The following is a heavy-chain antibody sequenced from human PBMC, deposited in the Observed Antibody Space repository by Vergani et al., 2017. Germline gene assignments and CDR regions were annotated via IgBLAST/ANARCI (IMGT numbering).Heavy chain of an antibody. CDR3: AILSYDTTPYLQEYYDC. J-gene: IGHJ4*02. Sequence: EVQLLQSGGGVIQPGGSVRLSCAASGFTFSACPMTWVRQAPGKGLEWVSAISARYPSTYYADSVKGRFTISRDNSKNMLYLQMNSLRAEDTAVYYCAILSYDTTPYLQEYYDCWVQGTLGSVSS. V-gene: IGHV3-23*01. CDR1: GFTFSACP. D-gene: IGHD3-22*01. CDR2: ISARYPST.